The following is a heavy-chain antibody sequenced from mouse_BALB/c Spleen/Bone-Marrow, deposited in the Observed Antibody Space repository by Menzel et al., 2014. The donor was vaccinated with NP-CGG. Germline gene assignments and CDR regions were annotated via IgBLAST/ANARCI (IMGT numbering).Heavy chain of an antibody. CDR2: IWGGGST. CDR1: GFSLSRYS. Sequence: VKLVESGPGLVAPSQSLSITCTVSGFSLSRYSVHWIRQPPGKGLEWLGMIWGGGSTDYNSALRSRLSIINDNSKSQVFLKMSSLQTDDTAMYYCARRELHAMDYWGQGTSVTVSS. CDR3: ARRELHAMDY. J-gene: IGHJ4*01. V-gene: IGHV2-6-4*01.